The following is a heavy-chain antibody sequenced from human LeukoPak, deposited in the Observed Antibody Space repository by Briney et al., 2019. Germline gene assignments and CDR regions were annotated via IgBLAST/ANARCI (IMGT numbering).Heavy chain of an antibody. CDR3: ARRALDPASFDI. J-gene: IGHJ3*02. CDR1: GGFFSGYY. CDR2: INHSGST. Sequence: SGTLSLTCTVYGGFFSGYYWSWIRQPPGKGLEWIGEINHSGSTNYNPSLKSRVTISVDTSKNQFSLKLSSVTAADTAVYYCARRALDPASFDIWGQGTMVTVSS. V-gene: IGHV4-34*01.